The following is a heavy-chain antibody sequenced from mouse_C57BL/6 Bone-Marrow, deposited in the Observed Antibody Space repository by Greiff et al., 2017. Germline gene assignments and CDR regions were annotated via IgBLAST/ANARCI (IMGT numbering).Heavy chain of an antibody. CDR2: IDPSDSST. Sequence: QVQLQQPGAELVMPGASVKLSCKASGYTFTSYWMHWVKQRPGQGLEWIGEIDPSDSSTNYNQKFKGKSTLTVAKSSSTACMQLSSLTSEDSAVYYCARGGYGNPCAYWGQGTLVTVSA. CDR3: ARGGYGNPCAY. CDR1: GYTFTSYW. J-gene: IGHJ3*01. V-gene: IGHV1-69*01. D-gene: IGHD2-1*01.